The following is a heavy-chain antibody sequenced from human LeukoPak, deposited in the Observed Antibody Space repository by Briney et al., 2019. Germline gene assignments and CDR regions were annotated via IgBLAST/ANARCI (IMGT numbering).Heavy chain of an antibody. CDR3: AKDHGDDSSGYPPNFDY. D-gene: IGHD3-22*01. V-gene: IGHV3-9*01. Sequence: PGGSLRLSCAASGFTFDDYAMHWVRQAPGKGLEWVSGISWNSGSIGYADSVKGRFTISRDNAKNSLYLQMNSLRAEDTAVYYCAKDHGDDSSGYPPNFDYWGQGTLVTVSS. J-gene: IGHJ4*02. CDR2: ISWNSGSI. CDR1: GFTFDDYA.